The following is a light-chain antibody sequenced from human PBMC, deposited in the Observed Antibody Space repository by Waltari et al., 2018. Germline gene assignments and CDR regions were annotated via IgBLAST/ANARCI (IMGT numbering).Light chain of an antibody. CDR2: EVI. CDR1: NSDVGHYNL. V-gene: IGLV2-23*02. J-gene: IGLJ1*01. Sequence: QSALTQPASVSGTPGPSITIPCTGTNSDVGHYNLVSWYQHHPGEAPKLMICEVIKRPSGVSNRFSGSKSGNTASLTISGLQAEDEADYYCCSYAGSGTYVFGTGTKVTVL. CDR3: CSYAGSGTYV.